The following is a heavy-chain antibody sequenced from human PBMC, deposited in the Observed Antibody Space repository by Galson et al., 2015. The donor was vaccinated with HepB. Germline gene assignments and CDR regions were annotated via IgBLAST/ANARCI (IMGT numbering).Heavy chain of an antibody. CDR1: GNTFTKYA. CDR3: ARGRYCTNGYCYTIDY. J-gene: IGHJ4*02. D-gene: IGHD2-8*01. V-gene: IGHV1-3*01. CDR2: INAGNGNT. Sequence: SVKVSCKASGNTFTKYAMHWVRQAPGQRLEWMGWINAGNGNTKYSQNFQGRVTITRDRSASTVYMELSSLRSEDTAVYYCARGRYCTNGYCYTIDYWGQGTRVTVSS.